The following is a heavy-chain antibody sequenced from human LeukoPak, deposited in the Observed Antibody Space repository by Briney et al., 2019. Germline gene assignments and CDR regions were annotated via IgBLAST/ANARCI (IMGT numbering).Heavy chain of an antibody. D-gene: IGHD6-13*01. V-gene: IGHV1-69*13. CDR1: GGTFSSYA. CDR3: ARTQAIAAAGLDDAFDI. J-gene: IGHJ3*02. CDR2: IIPIFGTA. Sequence: SVTLSFKGSGGTFSSYAISWVRQAPGQGLEWMGGIIPIFGTANYAQKFQGRVTITADESTCTAYMELSSLRSEDTAVYYCARTQAIAAAGLDDAFDIWGQGTMVTVSS.